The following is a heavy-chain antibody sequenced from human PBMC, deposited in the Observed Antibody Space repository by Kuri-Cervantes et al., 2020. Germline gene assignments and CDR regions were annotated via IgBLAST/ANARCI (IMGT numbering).Heavy chain of an antibody. CDR1: GFTFSSYS. V-gene: IGHV3-48*01. D-gene: IGHD3-10*01. J-gene: IGHJ3*02. CDR2: ISSSSSTI. Sequence: GGSLRPPCAASGFTFSSYSMNWVRQAPGKGLEWVSYISSSSSTIYYADSVRGRFTISRDNSKNTLYLKMNSLRAEDTAVYYCGRKYFIRAEDAFDIWGQGTMVTVSS. CDR3: GRKYFIRAEDAFDI.